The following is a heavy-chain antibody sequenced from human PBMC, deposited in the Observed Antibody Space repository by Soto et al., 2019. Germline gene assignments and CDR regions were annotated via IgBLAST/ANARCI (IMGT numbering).Heavy chain of an antibody. J-gene: IGHJ4*02. V-gene: IGHV1-69*01. CDR1: EGTFNSYA. CDR3: ASGASRWYPYFFDS. D-gene: IGHD6-13*01. Sequence: QAQVVQSGAEVRKPGSWVKLPCKASEGTFNSYAIAWVRQAPGQGLEWMGGIIPYYNTLNYAQKFQDRVTITADDSTNTVYMELSSLRSDDTAVYFCASGASRWYPYFFDSWAQGTLVTVSS. CDR2: IIPYYNTL.